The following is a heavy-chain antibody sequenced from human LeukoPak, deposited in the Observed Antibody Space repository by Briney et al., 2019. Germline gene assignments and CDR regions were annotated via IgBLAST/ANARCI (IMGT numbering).Heavy chain of an antibody. CDR2: ISAYNGNT. J-gene: IGHJ4*02. CDR3: AKDYYDSSGHRGYFEY. Sequence: GASVKVSCKASGYTFTSYGISWVRQAPGQGLEWMGWISAYNGNTNYAQKLQGRVTMTEDTSTDTAYMELSSLRAEDTAVYYCAKDYYDSSGHRGYFEYWGQGTLVTVSS. CDR1: GYTFTSYG. V-gene: IGHV1-18*01. D-gene: IGHD3-22*01.